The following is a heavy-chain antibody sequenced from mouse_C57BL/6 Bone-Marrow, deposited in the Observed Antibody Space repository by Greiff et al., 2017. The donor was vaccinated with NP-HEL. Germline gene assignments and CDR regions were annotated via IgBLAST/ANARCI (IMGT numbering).Heavy chain of an antibody. Sequence: VQLQQSGPGLVAPSQSLSITCTVSGFSLTSYAISWVRQPPGKGLEWLGVIWTGGGTNYNSALKSRLSISKDNSKSQVFLKKNSLQTNDTARYYCARNEGLRRDLYFDGWGTGTTVTVSS. CDR1: GFSLTSYA. CDR3: ARNEGLRRDLYFDG. J-gene: IGHJ1*03. D-gene: IGHD2-4*01. V-gene: IGHV2-9-1*01. CDR2: IWTGGGT.